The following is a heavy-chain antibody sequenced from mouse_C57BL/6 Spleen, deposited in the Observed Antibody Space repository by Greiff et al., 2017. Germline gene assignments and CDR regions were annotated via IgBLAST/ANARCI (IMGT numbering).Heavy chain of an antibody. V-gene: IGHV1-61*01. CDR2: IYPSDSET. Sequence: QVQLQQPGAELVRPGSSVKLSCKASGYTFTSYWMDWVKQRPGQGLEWIGNIYPSDSETHYNQKFKDKATLTVDNSSSTAYMQLSSLTSEDSAVYYCARSTTVVAYWYFDVWGTGTPVTVSS. J-gene: IGHJ1*03. D-gene: IGHD1-1*01. CDR1: GYTFTSYW. CDR3: ARSTTVVAYWYFDV.